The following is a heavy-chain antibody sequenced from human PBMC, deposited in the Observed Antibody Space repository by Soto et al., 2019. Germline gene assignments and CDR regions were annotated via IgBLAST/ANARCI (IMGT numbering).Heavy chain of an antibody. CDR1: GGSISSYY. Sequence: SETLSLTCTVSGGSISSYYWSWIRQPPGKGLEWIGCISSTGNTNYNPSLKSRVTISIDTPKNQFSLNLSSVTAADTAVYHCARGVPYYYGSGASGWFDPWGQGTLVTVS. J-gene: IGHJ5*02. V-gene: IGHV4-59*12. CDR3: ARGVPYYYGSGASGWFDP. D-gene: IGHD3-10*01. CDR2: ISSTGNT.